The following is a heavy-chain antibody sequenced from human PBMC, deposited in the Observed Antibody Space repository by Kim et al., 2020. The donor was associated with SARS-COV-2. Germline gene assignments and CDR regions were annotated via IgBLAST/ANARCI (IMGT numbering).Heavy chain of an antibody. V-gene: IGHV3-30*18. J-gene: IGHJ4*02. CDR3: AKGGWYYDSSGYFPSDY. D-gene: IGHD3-22*01. CDR1: GFTFSSYG. Sequence: GGSLRLSCAASGFTFSSYGMHWVRQAPGKGLEWVAVISYDGSNKYYADSVKGRFTISRDNSKNTLYLQMNSLRAEDTAVYYCAKGGWYYDSSGYFPSDYWGQGTLVTVSP. CDR2: ISYDGSNK.